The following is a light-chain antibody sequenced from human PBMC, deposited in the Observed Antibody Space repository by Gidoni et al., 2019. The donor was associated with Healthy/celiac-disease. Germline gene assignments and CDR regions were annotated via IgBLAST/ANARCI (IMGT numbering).Light chain of an antibody. J-gene: IGLJ2*01. Sequence: QSALTQPASESGSPGQSLTISCTGTSSDVGGYNNVSWYQQHPGKAPKLMIYAVRNRPSGVSNRFSGSKSGYTASLTISGLQAEDEADHYCSSYTSCSTLEIGGGTKLTVL. V-gene: IGLV2-14*01. CDR2: AVR. CDR3: SSYTSCSTLE. CDR1: SSDVGGYNN.